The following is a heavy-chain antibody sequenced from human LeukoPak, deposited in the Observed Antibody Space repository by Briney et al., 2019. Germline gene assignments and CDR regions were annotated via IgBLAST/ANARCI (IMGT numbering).Heavy chain of an antibody. V-gene: IGHV3-64*01. CDR3: ARAPSVVVAATDYFDY. CDR2: ISSNGGST. Sequence: GGSLRLSCAASGFTFSSYAMHWVRQAPGKGLEYVSAISSNGGSTYYANSVKGRFTISRDNSKNTLHLQMGSLRAEDMAVYYCARAPSVVVAATDYFDYWGQGTLVTVSS. CDR1: GFTFSSYA. J-gene: IGHJ4*02. D-gene: IGHD2-15*01.